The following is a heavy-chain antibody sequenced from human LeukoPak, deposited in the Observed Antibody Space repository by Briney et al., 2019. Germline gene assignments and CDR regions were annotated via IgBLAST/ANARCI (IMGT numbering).Heavy chain of an antibody. CDR2: ISSSGSTI. CDR3: ARTTKEFDILTGYYFDY. D-gene: IGHD3-9*01. Sequence: GGSLRLSCAASGFTFRSYEMNWVRQAPGKGLEWVSYISSSGSTIVYADSVKGRFTISRDNSKNTLSLQMNSLRAVDTAVYYCARTTKEFDILTGYYFDYWGQGTLVTVSS. J-gene: IGHJ4*02. V-gene: IGHV3-48*03. CDR1: GFTFRSYE.